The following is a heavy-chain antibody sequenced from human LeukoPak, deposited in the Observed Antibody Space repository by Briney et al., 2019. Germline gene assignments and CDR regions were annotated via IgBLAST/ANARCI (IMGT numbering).Heavy chain of an antibody. Sequence: GGAPRLSCAAPGFTFCSYALSWGRPAPGEGAEWGSAISGSGGSTYHADSVKGRFTISRDNSKNTLYLQMNSLRAEDTAVYYCAKDDDILTGYYLYWGQGTLVTVSS. CDR1: GFTFCSYA. D-gene: IGHD3-9*01. J-gene: IGHJ4*02. CDR2: ISGSGGST. CDR3: AKDDDILTGYYLY. V-gene: IGHV3-23*01.